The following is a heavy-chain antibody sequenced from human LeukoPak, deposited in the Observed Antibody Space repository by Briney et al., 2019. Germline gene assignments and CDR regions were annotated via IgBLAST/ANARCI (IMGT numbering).Heavy chain of an antibody. D-gene: IGHD3-22*01. CDR3: ARDQGISRMIVVVSGPNFDY. Sequence: SVKVSCKASGGSFNNYAISWVRQAPGQGLEWMGRIIPIFGIANSAQKFQGRVTITADKSTNTAYMELSSLRSDDTAVYYCARDQGISRMIVVVSGPNFDYWGQGTLVTVSS. V-gene: IGHV1-69*04. CDR2: IIPIFGIA. J-gene: IGHJ4*02. CDR1: GGSFNNYA.